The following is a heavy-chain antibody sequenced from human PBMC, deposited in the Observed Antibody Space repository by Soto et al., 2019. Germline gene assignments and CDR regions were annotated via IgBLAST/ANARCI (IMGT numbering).Heavy chain of an antibody. CDR2: IFPGDSDT. CDR3: VRPNFGALTHFDF. CDR1: GYTFTNYW. D-gene: IGHD3-16*01. V-gene: IGHV5-51*01. J-gene: IGHJ4*02. Sequence: GESLKISCKAIGYTFTNYWIGWVRQAPGKGLEWMGIIFPGDSDTRYNPSFEGQVTVSADESISTAYLQWNTLKASDTAMYYCVRPNFGALTHFDFWGQGTLVTVSS.